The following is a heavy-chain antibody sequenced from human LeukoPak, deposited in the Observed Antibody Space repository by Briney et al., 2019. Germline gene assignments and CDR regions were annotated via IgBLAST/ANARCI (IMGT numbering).Heavy chain of an antibody. CDR2: ISDSGGTV. V-gene: IGHV3-23*01. J-gene: IGHJ4*02. CDR1: GFTFSSYA. CDR3: AKKLSGSYKGFDY. Sequence: GGSLRLSCAASGFTFSSYAMSWVRQAPGKGLEWVSGISDSGGTVYYADSAKGRFTISRDNSKNSLYLQMNSLRAEDTAVYYCAKKLSGSYKGFDYWGQGTLVTVSS. D-gene: IGHD1-26*01.